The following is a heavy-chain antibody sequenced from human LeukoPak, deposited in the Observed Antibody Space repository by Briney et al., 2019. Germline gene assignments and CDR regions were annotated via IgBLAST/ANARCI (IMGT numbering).Heavy chain of an antibody. CDR3: ARGLWWSKYYFDY. CDR2: IRYDGSNK. CDR1: GFTFSSYG. D-gene: IGHD2-21*01. V-gene: IGHV3-33*08. J-gene: IGHJ4*02. Sequence: SGGSLRLSCAASGFTFSSYGMHWARQAPGKGLEWVAVIRYDGSNKYYADSVKGRFTISRDNSKNTLYLQMNSLRAEDTAVYYCARGLWWSKYYFDYWGQGTLVTVSS.